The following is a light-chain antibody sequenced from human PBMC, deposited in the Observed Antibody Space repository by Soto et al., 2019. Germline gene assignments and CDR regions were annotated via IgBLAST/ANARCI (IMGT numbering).Light chain of an antibody. CDR1: QSVSSN. J-gene: IGKJ2*02. Sequence: EIVMTQSPATLSVSPGERATLSCRASQSVSSNLAWYQQKPGQAPRLLIYGASTRATGIPARFSGSGSGTEFTLTISSLQSEDFAAYYCQQYNNWPRGTFGQGTKLEIE. CDR3: QQYNNWPRGT. V-gene: IGKV3-15*01. CDR2: GAS.